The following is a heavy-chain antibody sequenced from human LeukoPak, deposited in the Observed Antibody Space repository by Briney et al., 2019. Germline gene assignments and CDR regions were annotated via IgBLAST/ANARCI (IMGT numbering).Heavy chain of an antibody. CDR1: GYTFASYG. Sequence: ASVKVSCKASGYTFASYGITWMRQAPGQGLEWMGWISAYNGNTNYAQKLQGRVTMTTDTSTSTAYMELRSLRSDDTAVYYCARGSSSGWFDDRRYLSYWGQGTLVTVSS. CDR3: ARGSSSGWFDDRRYLSY. CDR2: ISAYNGNT. D-gene: IGHD6-19*01. V-gene: IGHV1-18*01. J-gene: IGHJ4*02.